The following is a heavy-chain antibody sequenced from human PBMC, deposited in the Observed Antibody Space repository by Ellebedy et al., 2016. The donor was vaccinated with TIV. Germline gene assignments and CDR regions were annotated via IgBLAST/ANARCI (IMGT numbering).Heavy chain of an antibody. Sequence: SETLSLXXAVYGGSFSGYYWSWIRQPPGKGLEWIGEINHSGSTNYNPSLKSRVTISVDTSKNQFSLKLSSVTAADTAVYYCASWGDYGGNRHLDYWGQGTLVTVSS. CDR1: GGSFSGYY. CDR3: ASWGDYGGNRHLDY. V-gene: IGHV4-34*01. CDR2: INHSGST. J-gene: IGHJ4*02. D-gene: IGHD4-23*01.